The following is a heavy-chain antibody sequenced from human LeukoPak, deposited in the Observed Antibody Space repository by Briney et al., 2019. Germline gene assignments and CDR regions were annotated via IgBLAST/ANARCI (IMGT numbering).Heavy chain of an antibody. D-gene: IGHD2-2*01. CDR1: GFTFISYS. Sequence: GGSLRLSCAASGFTFISYSINWVRQAPGKGLDWVSSISSSSSYIYYADSVKGRFTISRDNAKNSLYLQMNSLRAEDTAVYYCARVSCSSASCYAQYGMDVWGKGTTVTVSS. J-gene: IGHJ6*04. CDR3: ARVSCSSASCYAQYGMDV. V-gene: IGHV3-21*01. CDR2: ISSSSSYI.